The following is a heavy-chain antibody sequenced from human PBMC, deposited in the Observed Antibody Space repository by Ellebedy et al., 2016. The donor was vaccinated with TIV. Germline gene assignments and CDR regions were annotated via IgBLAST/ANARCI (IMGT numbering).Heavy chain of an antibody. CDR1: GYTFTGYY. V-gene: IGHV1-2*02. CDR3: ARARYYDRSGYFDY. D-gene: IGHD3-22*01. Sequence: ASVKVSCKASGYTFTGYYMHWVRQAPGQGLEWMGWINTNSGGTNYAQKFQGRVTMTRDTSISTAYMELSRLRSEDTALYHCARARYYDRSGYFDYWGQGTLVTVSS. CDR2: INTNSGGT. J-gene: IGHJ4*02.